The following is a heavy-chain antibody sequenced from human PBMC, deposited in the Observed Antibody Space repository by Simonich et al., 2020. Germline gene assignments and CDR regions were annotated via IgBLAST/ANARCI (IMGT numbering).Heavy chain of an antibody. CDR2: IYYSGST. J-gene: IGHJ4*02. V-gene: IGHV4-39*01. Sequence: QLQLQESGPGLVKPSETLSLTCTVSGGSISSSSYYWGWLSQPPGKGLEWIGSIYYSGSTYYNPSLKSRVTISVDTSKNQFSLKLSSVTAADTAVYYCARWAYSSSYFDYWGQGTLVTVSS. D-gene: IGHD6-6*01. CDR1: GGSISSSSYY. CDR3: ARWAYSSSYFDY.